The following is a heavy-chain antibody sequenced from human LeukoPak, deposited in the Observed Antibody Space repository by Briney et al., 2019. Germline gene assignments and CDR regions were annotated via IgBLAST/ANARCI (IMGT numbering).Heavy chain of an antibody. CDR1: GGTFSNYA. J-gene: IGHJ5*02. V-gene: IGHV1-69*05. CDR2: ISPMFGTA. D-gene: IGHD6-25*01. CDR3: LRRQALRGRHRAFDP. Sequence: SVKVSCKSSGGTFSNYAISWVRQAPGQGLELLGVISPMFGTAKYAQKFQGRVTITTDESTTTAYMELISLRFEDTAVYYCLRRQALRGRHRAFDPWGQGTLVTVTS.